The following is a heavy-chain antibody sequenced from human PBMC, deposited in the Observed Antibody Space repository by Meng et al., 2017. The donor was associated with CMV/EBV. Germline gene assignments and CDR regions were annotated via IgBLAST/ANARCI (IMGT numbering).Heavy chain of an antibody. J-gene: IGHJ6*02. D-gene: IGHD3-3*01. Sequence: GESLKISCKAAGYTFTSYYMHWVRQAPGQGLEWMGIINPSGGSTSYAQKFQGRVTMTRDTSTSTVYMELSSLRSEDTAVYYCARAQVPSGYDFWSGYYTGGTYGMDVWGQGTTVTVSS. CDR1: GYTFTSYY. CDR3: ARAQVPSGYDFWSGYYTGGTYGMDV. V-gene: IGHV1-46*01. CDR2: INPSGGST.